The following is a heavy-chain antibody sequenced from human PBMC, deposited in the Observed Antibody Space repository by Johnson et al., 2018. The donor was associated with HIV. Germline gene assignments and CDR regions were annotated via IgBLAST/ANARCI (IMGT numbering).Heavy chain of an antibody. D-gene: IGHD2-2*01. CDR1: GFTFSSYA. Sequence: QMQLVESGGGVVQPGRSLRLSCAASGFTFSSYAMHWVRQAPGKGLAWVAVISYDGSNQYYADSVKGRITISSETSNNTLYLQMNSLRAEDTAVYYCSGDGGICSTREDAFDCWGQGTMVIVSS. J-gene: IGHJ3*01. V-gene: IGHV3-30-3*01. CDR2: ISYDGSNQ. CDR3: SGDGGICSTREDAFDC.